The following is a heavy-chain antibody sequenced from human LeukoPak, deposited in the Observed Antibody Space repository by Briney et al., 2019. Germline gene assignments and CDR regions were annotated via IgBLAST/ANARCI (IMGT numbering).Heavy chain of an antibody. V-gene: IGHV3-30*02. CDR1: GFTFSSYG. Sequence: PGGSLRLSCAASGFTFSSYGMHWVRQAPGKGLEWVAFIRYDGSNKYYADSVKGRFTISRDNSKNTLYLQMNSLRAEDTAVYYCARVAYSNYDFDYWGQGTLVTVSS. CDR3: ARVAYSNYDFDY. J-gene: IGHJ4*02. CDR2: IRYDGSNK. D-gene: IGHD4-11*01.